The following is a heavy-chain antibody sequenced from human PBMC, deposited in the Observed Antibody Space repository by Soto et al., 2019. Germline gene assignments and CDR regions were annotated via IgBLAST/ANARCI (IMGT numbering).Heavy chain of an antibody. J-gene: IGHJ3*02. CDR1: GGSISGSSYY. V-gene: IGHV4-39*01. CDR2: IYYNGTTS. CDR3: ARHTAIIWGVINRMNAFDI. Sequence: QLQLQESGPGLVKPSETLSLTCTVSGGSISGSSYYWGWIRQPPGKGLEWIGTIYYNGTTSYYNPSLKSRVSISVHTSKNQFSLKLSSVTAADTAVYYCARHTAIIWGVINRMNAFDIWGQGTMVTVSS. D-gene: IGHD3-10*01.